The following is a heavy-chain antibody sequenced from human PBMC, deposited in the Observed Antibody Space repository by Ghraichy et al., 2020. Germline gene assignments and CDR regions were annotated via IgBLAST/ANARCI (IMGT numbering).Heavy chain of an antibody. V-gene: IGHV4-59*01. J-gene: IGHJ6*02. Sequence: SETLSLTCTVSGGSIGTYYLCWFRQPPRKGLLWFGFNFYPGSTSNNPPLHSRATISQDTSQSQYSLMLSAVTAAATALFYSSIDRGGNSGSYSYGMDVWGQGTTVTVSS. CDR2: NFYPGST. D-gene: IGHD4-23*01. CDR1: GGSIGTYY. CDR3: SIDRGGNSGSYSYGMDV.